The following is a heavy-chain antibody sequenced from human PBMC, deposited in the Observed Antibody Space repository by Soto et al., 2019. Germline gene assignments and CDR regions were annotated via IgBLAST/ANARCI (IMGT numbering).Heavy chain of an antibody. CDR2: ISAYNGNT. J-gene: IGHJ6*02. D-gene: IGHD6-19*01. CDR3: ARDILPLCGWGRMDV. V-gene: IGHV1-18*01. Sequence: QVQLVQSGAEVKKPGASVKVSCKASGYTFTSYGISWVRQAPGQGLEWMGWISAYNGNTNYAQKLQGRVTMTTDTSTSTAYRELRSLRTDDTAVYYCARDILPLCGWGRMDVWGQGTTVTVSS. CDR1: GYTFTSYG.